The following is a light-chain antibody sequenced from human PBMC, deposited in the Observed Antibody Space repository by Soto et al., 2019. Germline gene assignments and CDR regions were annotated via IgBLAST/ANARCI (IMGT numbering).Light chain of an antibody. CDR3: SSYTSSCPLV. V-gene: IGLV2-14*01. CDR2: EVS. Sequence: QSVLTQPASVSGYPGPYNTISCPGTSSDVGGYNYVSWYHQHPGYNPTLMIYEVSNRPSGVSNRFSGSKSGNTASLTISGLHSQDLAAYYCSSYTSSCPLVFGTGTNFAVL. CDR1: SSDVGGYNY. J-gene: IGLJ1*01.